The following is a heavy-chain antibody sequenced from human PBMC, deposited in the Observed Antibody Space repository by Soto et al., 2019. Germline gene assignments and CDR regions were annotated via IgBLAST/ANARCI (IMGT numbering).Heavy chain of an antibody. J-gene: IGHJ4*02. Sequence: GGSLRLSCAASGFTFSIYAMSWVRQAPGKGLEWVSTIGGSGGGASYADIVRGRSTISRDNSQNTLYLQMNSLRAEDTAVYYCAKDAPGSGWLSDYWGQGTLVTVSS. CDR2: IGGSGGGA. V-gene: IGHV3-23*01. CDR1: GFTFSIYA. CDR3: AKDAPGSGWLSDY. D-gene: IGHD3-22*01.